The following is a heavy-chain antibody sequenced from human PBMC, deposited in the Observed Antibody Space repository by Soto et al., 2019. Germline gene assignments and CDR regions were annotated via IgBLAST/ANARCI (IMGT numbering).Heavy chain of an antibody. CDR3: AVVVAATWYFDL. J-gene: IGHJ2*01. CDR2: ISGSGGST. D-gene: IGHD2-15*01. Sequence: GGSLRLSCAASGFTFSSYAMSWVRQAPGKGLEWVSAISGSGGSTYYADSVKGRFTISRDNSKNTLYLQMNSLRAEDTAVYYCAVVVAATWYFDLWGRGTLVTVSS. CDR1: GFTFSSYA. V-gene: IGHV3-23*01.